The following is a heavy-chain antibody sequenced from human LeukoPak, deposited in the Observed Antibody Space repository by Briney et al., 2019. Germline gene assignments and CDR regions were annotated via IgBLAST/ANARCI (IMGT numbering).Heavy chain of an antibody. Sequence: GGSLRLSCAASGFTFSSYAMSWVRQAPGKGLEWVSAISGSGGSTYYADAVKGRFTISRDNSKSTLYLQVSSLRAEDAAVYYCAKDRGNNYGLGVSWGQGTLVTVSS. CDR1: GFTFSSYA. CDR3: AKDRGNNYGLGVS. CDR2: ISGSGGST. J-gene: IGHJ5*02. V-gene: IGHV3-23*01. D-gene: IGHD5-18*01.